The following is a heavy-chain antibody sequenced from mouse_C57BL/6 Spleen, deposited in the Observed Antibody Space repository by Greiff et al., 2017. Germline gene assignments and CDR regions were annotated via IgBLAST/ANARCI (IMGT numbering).Heavy chain of an antibody. CDR2: ISDGGSYT. CDR1: GFTFSSYA. V-gene: IGHV5-4*01. J-gene: IGHJ4*01. CDR3: ARGLRGAMDY. D-gene: IGHD1-1*01. Sequence: EVQGVESGGGLVKPGGSLKLSCAASGFTFSSYAMSWVRQTPEKRLEWVATISDGGSYTYYTDNVKGRFTISRDNAKNNRYLQMSHLKSEDTAMSYCARGLRGAMDYWGQGTSVTVSS.